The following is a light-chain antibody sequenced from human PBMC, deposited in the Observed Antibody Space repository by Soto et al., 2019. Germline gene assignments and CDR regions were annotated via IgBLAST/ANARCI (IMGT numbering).Light chain of an antibody. V-gene: IGLV2-18*02. CDR3: NSYTTSSTYV. J-gene: IGLJ1*01. Sequence: QSALTQPPSGSGAPRQAGPISFTGTSSVVGNYNRVSWYQQPPGTAPKLMIYEVNNRPSGVPDRFSGSKSGNTASLTISGLQAEDEADYYCNSYTTSSTYVFGTGTKVTVL. CDR2: EVN. CDR1: SSVVGNYNR.